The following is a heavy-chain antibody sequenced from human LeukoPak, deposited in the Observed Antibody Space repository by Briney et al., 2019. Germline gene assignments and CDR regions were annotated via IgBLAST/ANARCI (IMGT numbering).Heavy chain of an antibody. CDR2: IIPIFGTT. CDR1: GGTFSSYA. D-gene: IGHD3-3*01. J-gene: IGHJ4*02. Sequence: ASVKVSYKASGGTFSSYAISWVRQAPGQGLEWMGRIIPIFGTTNYAQKFQGRVTITADKSTSTAYMELSSLRSEDTAVYYCARDPPSGYDFWSGYLDYWGQGTLVTVSS. CDR3: ARDPPSGYDFWSGYLDY. V-gene: IGHV1-69*06.